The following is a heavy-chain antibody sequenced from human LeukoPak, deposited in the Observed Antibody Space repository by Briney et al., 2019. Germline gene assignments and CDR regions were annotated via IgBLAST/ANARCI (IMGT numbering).Heavy chain of an antibody. CDR3: ASADSSSWPNFDY. D-gene: IGHD6-13*01. V-gene: IGHV4-39*01. CDR1: GASVSRTSYY. J-gene: IGHJ4*02. Sequence: SETLSLTCTVSGASVSRTSYYWGWIRQPPGKGLEWIGTIYYGGSTYYSPSLTSRVTISVDTSKNQFSLKLSSVTAADTAVYYCASADSSSWPNFDYWGQGTLVTVSS. CDR2: IYYGGST.